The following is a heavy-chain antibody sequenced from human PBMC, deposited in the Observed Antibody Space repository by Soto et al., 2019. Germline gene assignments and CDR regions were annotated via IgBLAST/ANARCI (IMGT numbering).Heavy chain of an antibody. D-gene: IGHD3-10*01. CDR2: IYYSGST. V-gene: IGHV4-31*03. J-gene: IGHJ6*02. CDR3: GRESRLGDEYYGMDV. CDR1: GGSISSGGYY. Sequence: QVQLQESGPGLVKPSQTLSLTCTVSGGSISSGGYYWSWIRQHPGKGLEWIGYIYYSGSTYYNPSIKTRGTIPVPTAKIRCSRRLGSVTAADAGLYDCGRESRLGDEYYGMDVWGQGATVTVSS.